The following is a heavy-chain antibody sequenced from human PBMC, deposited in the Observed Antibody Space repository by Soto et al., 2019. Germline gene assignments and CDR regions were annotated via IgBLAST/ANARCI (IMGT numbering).Heavy chain of an antibody. CDR3: ARGIVGTMVRGAFNY. Sequence: SVKVSCKASGGTFSSYAISWVRQAPGQGLEWMGGIIPIFGTANYAQKFQGRVTITADESTSTAYMELSSLRSEDTAVYYCARGIVGTMVRGAFNYWGQGTLVTVYS. CDR1: GGTFSSYA. V-gene: IGHV1-69*13. J-gene: IGHJ4*02. D-gene: IGHD3-10*01. CDR2: IIPIFGTA.